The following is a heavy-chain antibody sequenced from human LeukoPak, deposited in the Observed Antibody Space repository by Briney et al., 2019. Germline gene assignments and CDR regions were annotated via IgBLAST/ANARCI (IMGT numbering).Heavy chain of an antibody. D-gene: IGHD3-9*01. Sequence: ASVNVSCKASGYTFTGYYVHWVRQAPGQGLEWMGWMNPKSGGTNYAQKFEARVTMNRDTSISTAYMELSRLRFDDTAVYYCARSPDILTGEKFDYWGQGTLVTVSS. CDR3: ARSPDILTGEKFDY. CDR1: GYTFTGYY. J-gene: IGHJ4*02. V-gene: IGHV1-2*02. CDR2: MNPKSGGT.